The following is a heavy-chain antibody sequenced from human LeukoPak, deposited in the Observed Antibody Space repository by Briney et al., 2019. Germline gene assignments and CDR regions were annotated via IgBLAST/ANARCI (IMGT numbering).Heavy chain of an antibody. Sequence: LETLSLTCAVYGGSFCGYSWTWIRQPPGKGLEWIGEVNHSGSTNYTPSLKSRATISLDTSKNQFSLKLSSVTAADTAVYYCARGLGYSGYYFDYWGQGTLVTVSS. CDR1: GGSFCGYS. J-gene: IGHJ4*02. D-gene: IGHD1-26*01. CDR2: VNHSGST. CDR3: ARGLGYSGYYFDY. V-gene: IGHV4-34*01.